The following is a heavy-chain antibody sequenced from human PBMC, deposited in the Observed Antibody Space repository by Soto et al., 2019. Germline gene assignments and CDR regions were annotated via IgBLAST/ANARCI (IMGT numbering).Heavy chain of an antibody. Sequence: HQTPGTGLEWVSAISGSGDRTFYADSVKGRFTISRDNSKNTLYLQMSSLRAEDTAVYYCARDQPNFCFDYWGQGILVTVSS. V-gene: IGHV3-23*01. J-gene: IGHJ4*02. CDR3: ARDQPNFCFDY. CDR2: ISGSGDRT.